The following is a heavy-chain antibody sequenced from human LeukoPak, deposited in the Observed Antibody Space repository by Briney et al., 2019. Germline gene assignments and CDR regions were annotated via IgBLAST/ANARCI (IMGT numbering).Heavy chain of an antibody. J-gene: IGHJ1*01. Sequence: ASVKVSCKASGYTFTDNYIHWVRQAPGQGLEWMGRVNPDSGGINYAQKFQGRVTMTRDTSTSTVYMELSSLRSEDTAVYYCARVEGDGLGSEYFQHWGQGTLVTVSS. V-gene: IGHV1-2*06. CDR1: GYTFTDNY. D-gene: IGHD3-10*01. CDR3: ARVEGDGLGSEYFQH. CDR2: VNPDSGGI.